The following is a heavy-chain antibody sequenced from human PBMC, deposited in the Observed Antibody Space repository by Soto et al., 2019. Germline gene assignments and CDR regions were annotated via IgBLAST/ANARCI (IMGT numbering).Heavy chain of an antibody. CDR2: ISYDGSNK. D-gene: IGHD3-10*01. Sequence: GGSLRLSCAASGFTFSSYAMHWVRQAPGKGLEWVAVISYDGSNKYYADSVKGRFTISRDNSKNTLYLQMNSLRAEDTAVYYCARSRSNAYYYGSGSILGAFDIWGQGTMVTVSS. CDR1: GFTFSSYA. V-gene: IGHV3-30-3*01. J-gene: IGHJ3*02. CDR3: ARSRSNAYYYGSGSILGAFDI.